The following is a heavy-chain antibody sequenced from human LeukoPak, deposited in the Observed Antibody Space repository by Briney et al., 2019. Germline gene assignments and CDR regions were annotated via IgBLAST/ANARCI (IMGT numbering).Heavy chain of an antibody. J-gene: IGHJ4*02. CDR1: GGSISSYY. CDR2: IYYSGST. CDR3: ASMVVAAFLSH. Sequence: SETLSLTCTVSGGSISSYYWSWIRQPPGKGLEWIGYIYYSGSTNYNPSLKGRVTISVDTSKNQFSLKLSSVTAADTAVYYCASMVVAAFLSHWGQGTLVTVSS. V-gene: IGHV4-59*01. D-gene: IGHD2-15*01.